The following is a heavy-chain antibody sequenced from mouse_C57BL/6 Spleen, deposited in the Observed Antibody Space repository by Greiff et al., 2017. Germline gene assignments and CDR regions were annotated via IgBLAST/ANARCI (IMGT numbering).Heavy chain of an antibody. CDR3: ARRGAGPFAY. CDR2: IYPSDSET. D-gene: IGHD3-3*01. Sequence: QVQLQQPGAELVRPGSSVKLSCKASGYTFTSYWMDWVKQRPGQGLEWIGNIYPSDSETHYNQKFKDKATLTVDKSSSTAYMQLSSLTSEDSAVYCCARRGAGPFAYWGQGTLVTVSA. J-gene: IGHJ3*01. CDR1: GYTFTSYW. V-gene: IGHV1-61*01.